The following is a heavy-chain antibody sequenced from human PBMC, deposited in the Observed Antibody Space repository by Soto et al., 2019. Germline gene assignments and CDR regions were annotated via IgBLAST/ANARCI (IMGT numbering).Heavy chain of an antibody. V-gene: IGHV4-39*01. D-gene: IGHD1-26*01. J-gene: IGHJ2*01. CDR3: ARSPQPTRGIHWYFDL. CDR1: GGSISSSSYY. Sequence: SETLSLTCTVSGGSISSSSYYWGWIRQPPGKGLEWIGSIYYSGSTYYNPSLKSRVTISVDTSKNQFSLKLSSVTAADTAMYYCARSPQPTRGIHWYFDLWGRGILVTVSS. CDR2: IYYSGST.